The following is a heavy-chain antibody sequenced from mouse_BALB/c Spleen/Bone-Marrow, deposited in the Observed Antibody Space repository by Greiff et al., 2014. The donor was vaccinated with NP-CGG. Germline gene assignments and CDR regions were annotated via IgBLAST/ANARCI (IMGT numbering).Heavy chain of an antibody. Sequence: QVQLQQSGAELVKPGASVKLSCKASGYTFTSYYMYWVKQRPGQGLEWIGGINPSNGGTNFNEKFRSKATLTVDKSSSAAYMQLGSLTSEDFAVYYCTRYTYGDYPYYYAMDYWGQGTSVTVSS. V-gene: IGHV1S81*02. D-gene: IGHD2-13*01. CDR3: TRYTYGDYPYYYAMDY. CDR1: GYTFTSYY. J-gene: IGHJ4*01. CDR2: INPSNGGT.